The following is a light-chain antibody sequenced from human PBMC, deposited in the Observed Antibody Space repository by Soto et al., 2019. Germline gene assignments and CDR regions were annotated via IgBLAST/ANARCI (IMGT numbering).Light chain of an antibody. CDR1: SSDVGGYNY. J-gene: IGLJ1*01. Sequence: QSALTQPRSVSGSPGQSVTISCSGTSSDVGGYNYVSWYQQYPGTAPKLMIYDVSMRPSVVPYRFSGSKSGNTASLTISGLQAEDEADYYCCSYAGSYTFYVFGSGTKLTVL. V-gene: IGLV2-11*01. CDR2: DVS. CDR3: CSYAGSYTFYV.